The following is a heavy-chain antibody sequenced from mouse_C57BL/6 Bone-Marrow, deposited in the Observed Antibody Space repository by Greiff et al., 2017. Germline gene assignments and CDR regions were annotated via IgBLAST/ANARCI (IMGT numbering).Heavy chain of an antibody. D-gene: IGHD1-2*01. V-gene: IGHV1-69*01. J-gene: IGHJ1*03. Sequence: VQLQQPGAELVMPGASVKLSCKASGYTFTSSWMHWVKQRPGQGLEWIGAIDPSGSSTQYNQKFKGKSTLTVDKSSSTAYMQLSSLSSEDSAVYYCARSANFYLYFDVWGTGTTVTVSS. CDR2: IDPSGSST. CDR1: GYTFTSSW. CDR3: ARSANFYLYFDV.